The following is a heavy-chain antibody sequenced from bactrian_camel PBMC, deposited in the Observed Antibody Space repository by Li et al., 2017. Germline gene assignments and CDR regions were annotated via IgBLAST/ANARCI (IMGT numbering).Heavy chain of an antibody. CDR2: IDSGGTT. CDR1: GFTFSSTT. D-gene: IGHD6*01. Sequence: HVQLVESGGGLVQPGGPLTLSCAASGFTFSSTTMRWVRQAPGKGLEWVSTIDSGGTTYYADSVKGRFTISRDNTKNMLYLQMNSLKSEDTALYYCAKVMYGGSWSADFGYWGQGTQVTVS. V-gene: IGHV3S1*01. CDR3: AKVMYGGSWSADFGY. J-gene: IGHJ6*01.